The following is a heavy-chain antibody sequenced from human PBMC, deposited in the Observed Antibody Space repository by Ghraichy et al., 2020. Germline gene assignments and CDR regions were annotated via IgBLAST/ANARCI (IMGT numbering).Heavy chain of an antibody. V-gene: IGHV3-7*01. CDR1: GFTFSSYW. CDR2: IKQDGSEK. CDR3: ARLDFQRDYDFWSGYNPDYYYYGMDV. Sequence: GGSLRLSCAASGFTFSSYWMSWVRQAPGKGLEWVANIKQDGSEKYYVDSVKGRFTISRDNAKNSLYLQMNSLRAEDTAVYYCARLDFQRDYDFWSGYNPDYYYYGMDVWGQGTTVTVSS. J-gene: IGHJ6*02. D-gene: IGHD3-3*01.